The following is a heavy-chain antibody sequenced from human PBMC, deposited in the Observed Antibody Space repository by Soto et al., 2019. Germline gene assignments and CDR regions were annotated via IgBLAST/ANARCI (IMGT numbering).Heavy chain of an antibody. V-gene: IGHV3-23*01. CDR2: ISGSGGST. Sequence: GGSLRLSCAASGFTFSSYAMSWVRQAPGKGQEWVSAISGSGGSTYYADSVKGRFTISRDNSKNTLYLQMNSLRAEDTAVYYCATDPRYYYYGTDVWGQGTAVTVSS. J-gene: IGHJ6*02. CDR3: ATDPRYYYYGTDV. CDR1: GFTFSSYA.